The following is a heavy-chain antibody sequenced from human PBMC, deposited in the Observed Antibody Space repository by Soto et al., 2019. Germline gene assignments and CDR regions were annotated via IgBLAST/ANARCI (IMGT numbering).Heavy chain of an antibody. J-gene: IGHJ4*02. CDR3: ATDTVTAPFDY. Sequence: GGALRLFSGASGFAFSSYGMHWVRQAPGKGLEWVAVISYDGSNKYYADSVKGRFTISRDNSKNTLYLQMNSLRAEDTAVYYCATDTVTAPFDYWGQGTLVTVSS. D-gene: IGHD4-17*01. CDR1: GFAFSSYG. V-gene: IGHV3-30*03. CDR2: ISYDGSNK.